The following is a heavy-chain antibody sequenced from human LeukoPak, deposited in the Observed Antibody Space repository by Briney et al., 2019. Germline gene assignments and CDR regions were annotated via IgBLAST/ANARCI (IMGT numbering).Heavy chain of an antibody. J-gene: IGHJ6*02. CDR3: AREYITMIVVVITFGYYGMDV. D-gene: IGHD3-22*01. CDR2: ISYDGSNK. CDR1: GFTFGSYA. V-gene: IGHV3-30-3*01. Sequence: LAGGSLRLSCAASGFTFGSYAMHWVRQAPGKGLEWVAVISYDGSNKYYADSVKGRFTISRDNSKNTLYLQMNSLRAEDTAVYYCAREYITMIVVVITFGYYGMDVWGQGTTVTVSS.